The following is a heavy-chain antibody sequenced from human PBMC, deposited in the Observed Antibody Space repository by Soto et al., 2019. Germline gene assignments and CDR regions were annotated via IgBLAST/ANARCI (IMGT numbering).Heavy chain of an antibody. CDR1: GYTFTSYG. Sequence: ASVKVSCKASGYTFTSYGISWVRQAPGQGLEWMGWISAYNGNTNYAQKLQGRVTMTTDTSTSTAHMELRSLRSDDTAVYYRARDLAAADYWGQGTLVTVSS. D-gene: IGHD6-13*01. CDR3: ARDLAAADY. J-gene: IGHJ4*02. CDR2: ISAYNGNT. V-gene: IGHV1-18*01.